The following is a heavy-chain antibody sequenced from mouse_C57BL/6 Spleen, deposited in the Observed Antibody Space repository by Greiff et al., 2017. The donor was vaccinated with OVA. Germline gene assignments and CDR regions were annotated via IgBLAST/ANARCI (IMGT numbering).Heavy chain of an antibody. Sequence: VQLQQSGPELVKPGASVKISCKASGYSFTGYYMNWVKQSPEKSLEWIGEINPSTGGTTYNQKFKAKATLTVDKSSSTAYRQRTSLTSEDSAVYYGARGANWDGNYFDYWGQGTTLTVSS. CDR3: ARGANWDGNYFDY. CDR2: INPSTGGT. V-gene: IGHV1-42*01. CDR1: GYSFTGYY. J-gene: IGHJ2*01. D-gene: IGHD4-1*01.